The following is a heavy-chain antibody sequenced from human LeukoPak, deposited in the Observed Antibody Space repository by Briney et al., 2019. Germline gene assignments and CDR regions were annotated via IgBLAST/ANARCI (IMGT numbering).Heavy chain of an antibody. J-gene: IGHJ6*02. CDR2: IYYSGST. CDR1: GGSISDNY. CDR3: ARDLYYYDSSGRLYYYYGMDV. V-gene: IGHV4-59*01. Sequence: SETLSLTCTVSGGSISDNYWSWIRQPPGKGLEWIGYIYYSGSTNYNPSLKSRVTISVDTSKNQFSLKLSSPTAADTAVYYCARDLYYYDSSGRLYYYYGMDVWGQGTTVTVSS. D-gene: IGHD3-22*01.